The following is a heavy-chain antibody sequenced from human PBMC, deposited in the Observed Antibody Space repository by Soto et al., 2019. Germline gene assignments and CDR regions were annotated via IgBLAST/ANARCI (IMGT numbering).Heavy chain of an antibody. J-gene: IGHJ4*02. Sequence: QVQLVESGGGLVKPGGPLSLACAASGFTFSDYYMSWIRQAPGKGLEWVSYISSSSSYTNYADSVKGRFTISRDNSKNSRYLQMNSLRAADTAVYYCAGEPWSSGWAVGFDYWGQGALVTVSS. CDR3: AGEPWSSGWAVGFDY. D-gene: IGHD6-19*01. CDR2: ISSSSSYT. V-gene: IGHV3-11*06. CDR1: GFTFSDYY.